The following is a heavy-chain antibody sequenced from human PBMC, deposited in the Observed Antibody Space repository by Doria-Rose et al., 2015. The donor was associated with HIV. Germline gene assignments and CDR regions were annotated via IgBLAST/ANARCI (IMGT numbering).Heavy chain of an antibody. J-gene: IGHJ4*02. V-gene: IGHV3-21*01. D-gene: IGHD3-10*01. Sequence: VQLVQSGGGLVRPGGSLRLSCATSGFTFSSHRINWVRHAPGKGLEWVSSISSTSAYINYADPVRGRFTISRDNARNSLYLQMDSLRAEDTAIYYCATGVTLDYWGQGTLVTVSS. CDR1: GFTFSSHR. CDR3: ATGVTLDY. CDR2: ISSTSAYI.